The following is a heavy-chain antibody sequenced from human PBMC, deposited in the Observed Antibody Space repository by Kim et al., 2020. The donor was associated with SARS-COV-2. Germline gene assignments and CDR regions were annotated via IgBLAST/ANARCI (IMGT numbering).Heavy chain of an antibody. Sequence: SETLSLTCAVSGGSISSSNWWSWVRQPPGKGLEWIGEIYHSGSTNYNPSLKSRVTISVDKSKNQFSLKLSSVTAADTAVYYCARVTKTMVLGVIRQVYFDLWGRGTLVTVSS. CDR3: ARVTKTMVLGVIRQVYFDL. D-gene: IGHD3-10*01. V-gene: IGHV4-4*02. CDR2: IYHSGST. J-gene: IGHJ2*01. CDR1: GGSISSSNW.